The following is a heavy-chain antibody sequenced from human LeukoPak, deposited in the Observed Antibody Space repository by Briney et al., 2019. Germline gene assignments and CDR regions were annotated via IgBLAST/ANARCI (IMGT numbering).Heavy chain of an antibody. CDR1: GFTFSSYS. Sequence: SGGSLRLSCAASGFTFSSYSMNWVRQAPGKGLEWVSSISSSSSYKYYADSVKGRFTTSSDNAKNSLYLQMNSLRAEDTAVYYCARAGGGQLWSNWGQGTLVTVSS. J-gene: IGHJ4*02. CDR2: ISSSSSYK. CDR3: ARAGGGQLWSN. D-gene: IGHD5-18*01. V-gene: IGHV3-21*01.